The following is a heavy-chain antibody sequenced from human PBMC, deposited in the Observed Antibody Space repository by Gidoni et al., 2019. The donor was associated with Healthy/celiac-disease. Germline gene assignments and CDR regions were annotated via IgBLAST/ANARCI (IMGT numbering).Heavy chain of an antibody. CDR3: ARGYDFWSGYYI. J-gene: IGHJ3*02. D-gene: IGHD3-3*01. Sequence: QVQLQQWGAGLLKPSETLSLTCAVAGGSFSGSYWSWIRQPPGKGLEWIGEINHSGSTNYNPSLKSRVTISVDTSKNQFSLKLSSVTAADTAVYYCARGYDFWSGYYIWGQGTMVTVSS. CDR2: INHSGST. CDR1: GGSFSGSY. V-gene: IGHV4-34*01.